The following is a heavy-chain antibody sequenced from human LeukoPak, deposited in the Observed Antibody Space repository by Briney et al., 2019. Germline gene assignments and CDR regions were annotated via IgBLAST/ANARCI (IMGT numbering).Heavy chain of an antibody. CDR3: ARGTTVRDYYYYYMDV. CDR1: GFTFSSYS. D-gene: IGHD4-11*01. J-gene: IGHJ6*03. Sequence: PGGSLRLSCAASGFTFSSYSMNWVRQAPGKGLEWVSYISSSSSTIYYADSVKGRFTISRDNAENSLYLQMNSLRAEDTAVYYCARGTTVRDYYYYYMDVWGKGTTVTVSS. V-gene: IGHV3-48*01. CDR2: ISSSSSTI.